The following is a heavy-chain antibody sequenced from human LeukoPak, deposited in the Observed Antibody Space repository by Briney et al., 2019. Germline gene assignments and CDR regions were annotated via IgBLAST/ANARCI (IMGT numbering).Heavy chain of an antibody. J-gene: IGHJ5*02. Sequence: PGGSLRLSCAASGFTFKLYWMHWVRQAPGKGPVWVSRINDDGSSTTYADSVKGRFTISRDDAKNMLFLQMNSLRGEDTAVYYCVRGGLSTWSWGQGTLVTVSS. CDR2: INDDGSST. CDR1: GFTFKLYW. V-gene: IGHV3-74*01. D-gene: IGHD2-15*01. CDR3: VRGGLSTWS.